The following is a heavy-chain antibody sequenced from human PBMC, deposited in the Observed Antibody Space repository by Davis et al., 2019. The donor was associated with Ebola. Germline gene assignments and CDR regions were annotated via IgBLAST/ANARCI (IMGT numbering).Heavy chain of an antibody. CDR2: NNPKTGAT. Sequence: AASVKVSCKASGYTFTAFFIHWVRQSPGQGLEWMGRNNPKTGATKYLQKFQGRVTMTRDSSIDTAYMELGSLRSDDTAVYYCARDGQQQLLVDTWFDPWGQGTLVTVSS. V-gene: IGHV1-2*06. CDR1: GYTFTAFF. J-gene: IGHJ5*02. CDR3: ARDGQQQLLVDTWFDP. D-gene: IGHD6-13*01.